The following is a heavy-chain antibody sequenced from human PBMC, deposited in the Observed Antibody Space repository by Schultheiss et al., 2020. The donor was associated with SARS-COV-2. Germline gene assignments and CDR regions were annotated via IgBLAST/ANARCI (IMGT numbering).Heavy chain of an antibody. CDR1: GGSISSGDYY. CDR2: INHSGST. Sequence: SETLSLTCTVSGGSISSGDYYWGWIRQPPGKGLEWIGEINHSGSTNYNPSLKSRVTISVDTSKNQFSLKLSSVTAADTAVYYCASHCSGGSCSLFDYWGQGTLVTVSS. CDR3: ASHCSGGSCSLFDY. J-gene: IGHJ4*02. D-gene: IGHD2-15*01. V-gene: IGHV4-39*07.